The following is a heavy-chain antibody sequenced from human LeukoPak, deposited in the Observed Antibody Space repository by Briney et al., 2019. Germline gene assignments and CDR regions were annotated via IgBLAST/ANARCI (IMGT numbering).Heavy chain of an antibody. Sequence: SETLSLTCTVSGGSISGSSYYWGWIRQPPGKGLEWIGSIYYSGSTYYNPSLKSRVTISVDTSKNQFSLKLSSVTAADTAVYYCARQRALVGAMPIGYWGQGTLVTVSS. J-gene: IGHJ4*02. D-gene: IGHD1-26*01. CDR3: ARQRALVGAMPIGY. V-gene: IGHV4-39*01. CDR1: GGSISGSSYY. CDR2: IYYSGST.